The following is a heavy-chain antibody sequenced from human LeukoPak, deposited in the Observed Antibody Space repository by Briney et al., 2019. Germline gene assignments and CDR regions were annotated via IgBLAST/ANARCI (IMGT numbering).Heavy chain of an antibody. CDR2: INHNGNVN. V-gene: IGHV3-7*03. D-gene: IGHD3-16*01. Sequence: GGSLRLSCAASGLTFSSYAMSWVRQAPGKGLEWVASINHNGNVNYYVDSVKGRFTISRDNAKNSLYLQMSNLRAEDTAVYFCARGGGLDVWGQGATVTVSS. J-gene: IGHJ6*02. CDR3: ARGGGLDV. CDR1: GLTFSSYA.